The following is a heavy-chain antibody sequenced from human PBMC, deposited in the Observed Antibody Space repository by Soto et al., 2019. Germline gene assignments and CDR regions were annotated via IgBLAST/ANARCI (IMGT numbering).Heavy chain of an antibody. CDR3: ARAVVVVAALDY. V-gene: IGHV1-46*03. CDR1: GYTFTSYY. D-gene: IGHD2-15*01. Sequence: QVQLVQSGAEVKKPGASVRVSCKASGYTFTSYYLHWVRQAPGQGLEWMGTINPSGGSTSYAQKFQGRVTMTGDTSTSTVYMELSRLRSEDTAVYYCARAVVVVAALDYWGQGTLVTVSS. CDR2: INPSGGST. J-gene: IGHJ4*02.